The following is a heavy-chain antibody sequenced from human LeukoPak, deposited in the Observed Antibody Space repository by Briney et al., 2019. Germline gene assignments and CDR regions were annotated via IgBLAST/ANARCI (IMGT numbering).Heavy chain of an antibody. CDR3: AREQTTVTDDYYYYGMDV. J-gene: IGHJ6*02. Sequence: GGSLRLSCAASGFTFSSYGMHWVRQAPGKGLEWVAVICYDGSNKYYADSVKGRFTISRDNSKNTLYLQMNSLRAEDTAVYYCAREQTTVTDDYYYYGMDVWGQGTTVTVSS. D-gene: IGHD4-4*01. CDR1: GFTFSSYG. V-gene: IGHV3-33*01. CDR2: ICYDGSNK.